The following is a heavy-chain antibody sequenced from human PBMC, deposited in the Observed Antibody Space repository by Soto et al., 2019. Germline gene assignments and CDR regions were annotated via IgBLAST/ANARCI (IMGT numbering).Heavy chain of an antibody. CDR1: GGSVSNKTYY. J-gene: IGHJ4*02. CDR3: ARTTAVPNTLRSRYFFDY. Sequence: LSLTCSVSGGSVSNKTYYWSWIRQPPGKRLEWIGYVYYGGTTNYNPSLKSRVTISVDLSKNQFSLRLSSVTTADTALYYCARTTAVPNTLRSRYFFDYWGQGTLVTV. CDR2: VYYGGTT. V-gene: IGHV4-61*01. D-gene: IGHD4-17*01.